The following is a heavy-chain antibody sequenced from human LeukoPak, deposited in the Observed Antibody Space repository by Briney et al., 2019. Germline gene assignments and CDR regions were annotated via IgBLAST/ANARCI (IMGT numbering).Heavy chain of an antibody. V-gene: IGHV3-7*01. Sequence: GGSLGLSCAASGFTFSSYAMSWVRQAPGKGLEWVANIKNDGSEKYYVDSVKGRFNISRDNAKNSLYLQMNSLRAEDTAVYYCARELGWDSSEGRDYWGQGSLVTVSS. D-gene: IGHD6-19*01. CDR2: IKNDGSEK. J-gene: IGHJ4*02. CDR3: ARELGWDSSEGRDY. CDR1: GFTFSSYA.